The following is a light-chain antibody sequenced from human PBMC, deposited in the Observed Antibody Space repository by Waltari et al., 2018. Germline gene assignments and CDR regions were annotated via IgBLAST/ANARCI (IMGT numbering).Light chain of an antibody. V-gene: IGLV2-23*01. CDR1: SSDVGSHDL. CDR3: CSDEGDNTWV. Sequence: QSALTQPASVSASPGQSITNSCTGTSSDVGSHDLVSWYQQFPGKAPKLIIYDGNKRPSRVSNRFSGFQSGNTATLTISGLQAEDEADYYCCSDEGDNTWVFGGGTKVTVL. J-gene: IGLJ3*02. CDR2: DGN.